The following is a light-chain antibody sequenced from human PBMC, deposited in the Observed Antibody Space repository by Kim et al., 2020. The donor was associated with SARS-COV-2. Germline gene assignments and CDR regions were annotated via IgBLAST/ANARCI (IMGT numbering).Light chain of an antibody. V-gene: IGKV3-20*01. CDR3: QQYGGSPMYT. CDR2: DTS. CDR1: QSVSHNS. J-gene: IGKJ2*01. Sequence: PGETAPLSCRAGQSVSHNSFAWYQQKPGQAPRLLIYDTSTRATGIPDRFSGSGSGTDFTLTVNRLEPEDFAVYFCQQYGGSPMYTFGQGTKLEI.